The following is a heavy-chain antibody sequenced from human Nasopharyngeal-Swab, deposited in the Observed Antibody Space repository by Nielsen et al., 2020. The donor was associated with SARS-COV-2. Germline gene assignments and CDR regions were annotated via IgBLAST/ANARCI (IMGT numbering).Heavy chain of an antibody. D-gene: IGHD4-17*01. V-gene: IGHV3-49*02. J-gene: IGHJ2*01. CDR2: IRSKAYGGTT. CDR3: TRVALYGDYSADHWYFDL. Sequence: WIRQPPGKGLEWVGFIRSKAYGGTTEYAASVKGRFTISRDDSKSIAYLQMNSLKTEDTAVYYCTRVALYGDYSADHWYFDLWGRGTLVTVSS.